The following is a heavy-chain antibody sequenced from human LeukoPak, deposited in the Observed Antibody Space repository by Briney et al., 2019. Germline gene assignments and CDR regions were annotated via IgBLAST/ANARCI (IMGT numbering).Heavy chain of an antibody. CDR1: GLTSTAYI. V-gene: IGHV1-2*02. D-gene: IGHD3-10*01. CDR2: TNLNSGGT. J-gene: IGHJ4*02. Sequence: ASVKVSCKASGLTSTAYIMNGVGQAPGQGLGWRGWTNLNSGGTNYAQKFQGRVTITRDTSASTAYMELSSLRSEDTAVYYCARSKMYYYGSGSYHIDYWGQGTLVTVSS. CDR3: ARSKMYYYGSGSYHIDY.